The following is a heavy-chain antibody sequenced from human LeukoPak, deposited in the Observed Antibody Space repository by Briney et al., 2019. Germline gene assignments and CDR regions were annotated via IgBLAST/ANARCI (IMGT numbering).Heavy chain of an antibody. D-gene: IGHD4-17*01. V-gene: IGHV3-74*01. J-gene: IGHJ4*02. CDR2: IDSDGSNT. Sequence: QPGGSLRLSCAASGLTFSSYWMHWVRQAPGKGLVWVSRIDSDGSNTNYADSVKGRFTVSRDNAKNTLYLQMNSLRAEDTAVYHCARDDYGDYYFDYWGQGTLVTVSS. CDR3: ARDDYGDYYFDY. CDR1: GLTFSSYW.